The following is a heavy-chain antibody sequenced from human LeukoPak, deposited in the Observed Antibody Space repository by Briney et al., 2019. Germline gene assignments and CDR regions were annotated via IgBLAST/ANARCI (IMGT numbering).Heavy chain of an antibody. D-gene: IGHD2-2*01. CDR3: ARGGPPAAMYYFDY. Sequence: ASVKVSCKASGGTFSSYAISWVRQAPGQGLEWMGGIIPIFDTANYAQKFQGRVTITADESTSTAYMELSSLRSEDTAVYYCARGGPPAAMYYFDYWGQGTLVTVSS. CDR2: IIPIFDTA. V-gene: IGHV1-69*13. J-gene: IGHJ4*02. CDR1: GGTFSSYA.